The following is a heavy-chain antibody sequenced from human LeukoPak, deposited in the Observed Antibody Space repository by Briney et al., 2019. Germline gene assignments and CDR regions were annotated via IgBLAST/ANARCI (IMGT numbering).Heavy chain of an antibody. J-gene: IGHJ6*02. CDR2: ITPSGSST. D-gene: IGHD3-3*01. CDR1: VYTFTSYY. V-gene: IGHV1-46*01. CDR3: ARDRTIFGGYYYHDIDV. Sequence: ASVKVSCKASVYTFTSYYMHWVRQAPPQGLEWVGIITPSGSSTSCAQKFQGRVTMTGDTSASTVYIEVSSLISEDTAVYSCARDRTIFGGYYYHDIDVWGQGTTVTVSS.